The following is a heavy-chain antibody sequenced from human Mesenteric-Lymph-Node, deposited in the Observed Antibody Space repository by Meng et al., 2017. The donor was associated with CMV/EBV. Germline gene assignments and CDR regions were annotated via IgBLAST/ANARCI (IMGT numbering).Heavy chain of an antibody. CDR3: MRGAGEGGRDWFDP. CDR2: MNSESGNT. V-gene: IGHV1-8*01. Sequence: ASVKVSCKAPGYTFINHDINWVRQAAGQGLEWMGWMNSESGNTGYAQKFQGRVTMTRDTSVSTAYMELSSLRFEDTAIYYCMRGAGEGGRDWFDPWGQGTLVTVSS. CDR1: GYTFINHD. D-gene: IGHD1-26*01. J-gene: IGHJ5*02.